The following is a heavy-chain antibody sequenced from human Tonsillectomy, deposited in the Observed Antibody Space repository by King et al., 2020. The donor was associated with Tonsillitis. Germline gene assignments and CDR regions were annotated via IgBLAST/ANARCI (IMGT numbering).Heavy chain of an antibody. CDR1: GYSISSGYY. V-gene: IGHV4-38-2*02. D-gene: IGHD3-10*01. J-gene: IGHJ5*02. Sequence: VQLQESGPGLVKPSETLSLTCAVSGYSISSGYYWGWIRQPRGKGLEWIGSIYHSGSTYYNPSLKSRATISVDTNKHQFSLKLSSVTAAETAVYYCAGETSHGAGSYIPHSFDPSGHRTLVTVSS. CDR3: AGETSHGAGSYIPHSFDP. CDR2: IYHSGST.